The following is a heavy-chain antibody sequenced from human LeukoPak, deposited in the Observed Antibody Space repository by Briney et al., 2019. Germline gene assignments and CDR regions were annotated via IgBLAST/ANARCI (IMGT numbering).Heavy chain of an antibody. CDR1: GFTFSSYA. Sequence: GGSLRLSCAASGFTFSSYAMSWVRQAPGKGLEWVSAISGSGGSTYYADSVKGRFTISRDNSKNTLYLQMNSLRAEDTAVFFCAKSAAAASSHWFDPWGQGTLVTVSS. CDR2: ISGSGGST. D-gene: IGHD6-13*01. J-gene: IGHJ5*02. V-gene: IGHV3-23*01. CDR3: AKSAAAASSHWFDP.